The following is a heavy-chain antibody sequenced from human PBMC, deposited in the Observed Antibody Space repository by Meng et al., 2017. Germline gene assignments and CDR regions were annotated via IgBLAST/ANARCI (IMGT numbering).Heavy chain of an antibody. CDR1: GDSVSSNSAA. V-gene: IGHV6-1*01. J-gene: IGHJ4*02. Sequence: QGKLPQSGPGLVNPSQTLSPTCAISGDSVSSNSAAWNWIRQSPSRGLEWLGRTYYRSKWYNDYAVSVKSRITINPDTSKNQFSLQLNSVTPEDTAVYYCARDRSGWYSGRGPFDYWGQGTLVTVSS. CDR2: TYYRSKWYN. D-gene: IGHD6-19*01. CDR3: ARDRSGWYSGRGPFDY.